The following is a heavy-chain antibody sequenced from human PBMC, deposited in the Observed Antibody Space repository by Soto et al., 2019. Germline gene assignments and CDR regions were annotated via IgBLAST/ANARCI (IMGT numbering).Heavy chain of an antibody. J-gene: IGHJ6*03. CDR2: IYYSGST. V-gene: IGHV4-59*01. CDR1: SGSISSYY. D-gene: IGHD1-1*01. CDR3: ARAATKDYYYMDV. Sequence: SETLSLTCTVSSGSISSYYWSWIRQPPGKGLEWIGYIYYSGSTNYNPSLKSRVTISVDTSKNQFSLKLSSVTAADTAVYYCARAATKDYYYMDVWGKGTTVTVSS.